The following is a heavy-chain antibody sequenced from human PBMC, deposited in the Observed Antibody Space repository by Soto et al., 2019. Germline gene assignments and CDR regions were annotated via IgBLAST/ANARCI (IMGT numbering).Heavy chain of an antibody. D-gene: IGHD5-18*01. Sequence: SAKVSCKASGGTFSSYAISWVRQAPGQGLEWMGGIIPIFGTANYAQKFQGRVTITADESTSTAYMELSSLRSEDTAVYYCARDFRKGDSYGYGDYYYYGMGVWGQGTTVTVSS. CDR2: IIPIFGTA. CDR1: GGTFSSYA. J-gene: IGHJ6*02. CDR3: ARDFRKGDSYGYGDYYYYGMGV. V-gene: IGHV1-69*13.